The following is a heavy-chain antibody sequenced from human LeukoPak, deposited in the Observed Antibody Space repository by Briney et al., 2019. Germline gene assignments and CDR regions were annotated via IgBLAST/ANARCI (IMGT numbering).Heavy chain of an antibody. J-gene: IGHJ5*02. D-gene: IGHD6-13*01. Sequence: ASVKVSCKASGYTFTGYYMHWVRQAPGQGLEWMGWINPNSGGTNYAQKFQGRVTMTRDTSIGTAYMELSRLRSDDTAVYYCARGHAIAAAGKKNWFDPWGQGTLVTVSS. CDR2: INPNSGGT. CDR3: ARGHAIAAAGKKNWFDP. CDR1: GYTFTGYY. V-gene: IGHV1-2*02.